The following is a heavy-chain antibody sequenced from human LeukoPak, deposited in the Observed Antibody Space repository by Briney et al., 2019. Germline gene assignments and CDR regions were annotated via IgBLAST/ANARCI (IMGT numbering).Heavy chain of an antibody. CDR2: IKEDGSET. Sequence: GGSLRLSCAASGFSFGEYWMSWVRQAPGKGLEWVANIKEDGSETYYVDSVKGRFTISRDNAKTSLYLQMNSLRAEDTAVYYCARDDGFRTVDYWGQGTLVTVSS. J-gene: IGHJ4*02. CDR3: ARDDGFRTVDY. CDR1: GFSFGEYW. D-gene: IGHD1-14*01. V-gene: IGHV3-7*01.